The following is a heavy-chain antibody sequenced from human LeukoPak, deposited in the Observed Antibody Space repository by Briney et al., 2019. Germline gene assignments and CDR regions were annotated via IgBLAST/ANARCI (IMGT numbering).Heavy chain of an antibody. CDR3: ARGGTYYYGSGMDV. CDR1: GFTFSSYW. V-gene: IGHV3-74*01. D-gene: IGHD3-10*01. Sequence: GGSLRLSCAASGFTFSSYWMHWVRQAPGEGLVWVSGINGDGSSTNYADSVKGRFTISRDNAKNTLYLQMNSLRAEDTAVYYCARGGTYYYGSGMDVWGKGTTVTVSS. CDR2: INGDGSST. J-gene: IGHJ6*04.